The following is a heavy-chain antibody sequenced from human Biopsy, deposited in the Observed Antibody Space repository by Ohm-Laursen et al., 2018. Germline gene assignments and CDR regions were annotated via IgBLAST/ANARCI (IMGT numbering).Heavy chain of an antibody. CDR1: GDSISSYY. Sequence: SETLSLTCAVSGDSISSYYWSRIWQPPGKGLQWIGYVYYTGSTDYNPSLQSRVTISVDTSKNHFSLRLRSVTPADTAIYYCARDRGYYSDRTVPGYFDLWGRGTLVTVSS. CDR2: VYYTGST. V-gene: IGHV4-59*01. D-gene: IGHD3-22*01. J-gene: IGHJ2*01. CDR3: ARDRGYYSDRTVPGYFDL.